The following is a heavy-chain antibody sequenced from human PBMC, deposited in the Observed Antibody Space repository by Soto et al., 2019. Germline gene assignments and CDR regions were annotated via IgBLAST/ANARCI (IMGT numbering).Heavy chain of an antibody. CDR2: IYHSGST. V-gene: IGHV4-4*02. J-gene: IGHJ6*02. CDR1: GGSISSSNW. D-gene: IGHD3-3*01. CDR3: ARAGLITIFGVAYGMDV. Sequence: PSETLSLTCAVSGGSISSSNWWSWVRQPPGKGLEWIGEIYHSGSTNYNPSLKSRVTISVDKSKNQFSLKLSSVTAADTAVYYCARAGLITIFGVAYGMDVWGQGTTVTV.